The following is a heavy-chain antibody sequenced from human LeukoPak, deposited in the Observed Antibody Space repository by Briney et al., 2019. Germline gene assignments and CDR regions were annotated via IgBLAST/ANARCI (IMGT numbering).Heavy chain of an antibody. V-gene: IGHV3-15*01. J-gene: IGHJ4*02. D-gene: IGHD3-3*01. Sequence: GGSLRLSCAASGFTFSNAWMSWVRQAPGKGLGWVGRIKSKTDGGTTDYAAPVKGRFTTSRDDSKNTLYLQMNSLKTEDTAVYYCAATYYDFWSGEFDYWGQGTLVTVSS. CDR3: AATYYDFWSGEFDY. CDR2: IKSKTDGGTT. CDR1: GFTFSNAW.